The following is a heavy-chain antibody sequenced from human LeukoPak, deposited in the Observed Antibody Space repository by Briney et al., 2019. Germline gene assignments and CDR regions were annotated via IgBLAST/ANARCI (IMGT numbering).Heavy chain of an antibody. J-gene: IGHJ6*02. CDR1: RFSLSTSGMC. D-gene: IGHD3-16*02. CDR3: ARIRYHGSPYGMDV. CDR2: IDWDDDK. Sequence: SGPTLVNPTQTLTLTCTFSRFSLSTSGMCVSWIRQPPGKALEWLARIDWDDDKYYSTSLKTRLTISKDTSKNQVVLTMTNMDPVDTATYYCARIRYHGSPYGMDVWGQGTTVTVSS. V-gene: IGHV2-70*11.